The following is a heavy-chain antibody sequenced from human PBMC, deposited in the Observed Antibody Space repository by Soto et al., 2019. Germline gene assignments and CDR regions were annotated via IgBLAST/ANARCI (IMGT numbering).Heavy chain of an antibody. Sequence: PSETLSLTCTVSGGSISSYYWSWIRQPPGKGLKWIGYIYYRGSTNYNTSLKSRVTISVDTSKHQFSLKLSSVTAADTAVYYCARLLVATIHYYYYGMDVWVQGTTVTVSS. V-gene: IGHV4-59*01. J-gene: IGHJ6*02. CDR2: IYYRGST. D-gene: IGHD5-12*01. CDR3: ARLLVATIHYYYYGMDV. CDR1: GGSISSYY.